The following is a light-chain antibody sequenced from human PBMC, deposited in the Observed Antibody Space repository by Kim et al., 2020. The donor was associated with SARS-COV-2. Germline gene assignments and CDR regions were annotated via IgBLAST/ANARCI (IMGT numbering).Light chain of an antibody. CDR3: QQYNSSPWT. V-gene: IGKV1-5*03. J-gene: IGKJ1*01. CDR2: KAS. CDR1: QSISSH. Sequence: DIQMTQSPSTLSASVGDRVTITCRASQSISSHLAWYQQKPGRATKLLIYKASTLESGVPSRFSGSGSGTEFTLSISSLQPDDFATFYCQQYNSSPWTFGRGTKVDIK.